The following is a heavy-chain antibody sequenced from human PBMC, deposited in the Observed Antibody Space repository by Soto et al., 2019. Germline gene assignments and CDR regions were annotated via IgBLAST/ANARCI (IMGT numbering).Heavy chain of an antibody. V-gene: IGHV3-74*01. CDR3: TRGPGPSSVGTGAF. CDR1: GFLSELYW. CDR2: ISDDGART. D-gene: IGHD3-10*01. J-gene: IGHJ1*01. Sequence: GGSLRLSCAVSGFLSELYWMHWFPQTPGKWREWVARISDDGARTEYAASVKGRFTISRDNAKNRLYLQMNPLRAEDTDVYYCTRGPGPSSVGTGAFWALDALFTVSS.